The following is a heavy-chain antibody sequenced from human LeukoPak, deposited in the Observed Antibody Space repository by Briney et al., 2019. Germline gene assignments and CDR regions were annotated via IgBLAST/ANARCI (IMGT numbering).Heavy chain of an antibody. V-gene: IGHV3-23*01. CDR2: ISASGATT. CDR1: GSTFSSYV. Sequence: PGGSLRLSCAASGSTFSSYVMSWVRQTPGKGLEWVSYISASGATTYFADSVKGRYTISRDNSKNTLYLQMNSLRAEDTAVYYCAKGRPYGDYVSDFDYWGQGTLVTVSS. CDR3: AKGRPYGDYVSDFDY. D-gene: IGHD4-17*01. J-gene: IGHJ4*02.